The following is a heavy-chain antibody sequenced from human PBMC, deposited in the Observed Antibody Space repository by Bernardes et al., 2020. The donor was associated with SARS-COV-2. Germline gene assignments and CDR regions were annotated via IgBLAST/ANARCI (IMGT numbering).Heavy chain of an antibody. CDR2: IYWDDDQ. CDR1: GFSLSTTGVG. D-gene: IGHD3-22*01. J-gene: IGHJ4*02. Sequence: SGPTLVKPTRTLTLTCTFSGFSLSTTGVGVGWIRQPPGKALECLALIYWDDDQRYRPSLKSRLTITKDTSKNQVVLTMTNMNPVDTATYYCAHVITVGSGGYYPDYWGQGTLVTVSS. CDR3: AHVITVGSGGYYPDY. V-gene: IGHV2-5*02.